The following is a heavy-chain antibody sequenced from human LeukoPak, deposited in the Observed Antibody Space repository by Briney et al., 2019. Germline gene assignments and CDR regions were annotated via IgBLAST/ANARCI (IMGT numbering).Heavy chain of an antibody. CDR2: IYDSGST. V-gene: IGHV4-59*08. J-gene: IGHJ4*02. Sequence: PSETLSLTCTVSGGSISSNFWSWLRQPPGKGLEWIGYIYDSGSTSYNPSLKSRATISEDTSQNQYSLKLNSVTAADTAVYYCARAKPNWSPPDYWGQGTLVTVSS. D-gene: IGHD1-1*01. CDR1: GGSISSNF. CDR3: ARAKPNWSPPDY.